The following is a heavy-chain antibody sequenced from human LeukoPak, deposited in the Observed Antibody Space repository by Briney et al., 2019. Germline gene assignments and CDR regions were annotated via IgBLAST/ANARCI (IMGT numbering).Heavy chain of an antibody. J-gene: IGHJ2*01. CDR3: AKIERWLVHGFDL. V-gene: IGHV3-23*01. D-gene: IGHD6-19*01. CDR1: GFTFSSYA. Sequence: PGGSLRLSCAASGFTFSSYAMNWVRQAHGKGLEWVASISGNGGSTYYADSVKGRFTISRDNSRNAVFLQMISPRDDDTAIYYCAKIERWLVHGFDLWGRGTLVTVSS. CDR2: ISGNGGST.